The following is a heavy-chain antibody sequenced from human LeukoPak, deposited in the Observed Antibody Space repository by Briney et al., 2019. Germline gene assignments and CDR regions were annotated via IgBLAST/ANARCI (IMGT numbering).Heavy chain of an antibody. Sequence: ASVKVSCKATGYTFTSYGTSWVRQAPGQGLEWMGWISSNSDNTNYAQKLQGRVTMTTDTSTSTAYMELRSLRSDDTAVYYCARDWGSIKVITDYWGQGTRVTVSS. CDR2: ISSNSDNT. CDR1: GYTFTSYG. D-gene: IGHD3-16*01. V-gene: IGHV1-18*01. CDR3: ARDWGSIKVITDY. J-gene: IGHJ4*02.